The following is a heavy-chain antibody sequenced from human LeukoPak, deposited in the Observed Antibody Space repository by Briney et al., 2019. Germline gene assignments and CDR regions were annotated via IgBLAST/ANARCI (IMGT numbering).Heavy chain of an antibody. D-gene: IGHD3-22*01. J-gene: IGHJ4*02. CDR2: IKPDGSDT. Sequence: GGSLRLSCGASGFTFTTHWIHWVRQAPGKGLVWVSRIKPDGSDTNYADSVKGRFTISRDNSKNTLYLQMNSLRAEDTAVYYCAKDRVYDSSGYCDYWGQGTLVTVSS. V-gene: IGHV3-74*01. CDR1: GFTFTTHW. CDR3: AKDRVYDSSGYCDY.